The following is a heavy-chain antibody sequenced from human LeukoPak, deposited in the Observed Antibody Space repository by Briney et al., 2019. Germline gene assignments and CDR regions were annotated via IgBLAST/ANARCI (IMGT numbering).Heavy chain of an antibody. J-gene: IGHJ4*02. CDR3: ARRRGVVVGH. CDR1: GGSISSGGYY. Sequence: SQTLSLTCTVSGGSISSGGYYWSWLRQHPGKGLGWIGYIYYSGSTYYNPSLKSRVTISVHTSKNQFSLKLSSVTAADTAVYYCARRRGVVVGHWGQGTLVTVSS. D-gene: IGHD2-21*01. CDR2: IYYSGST. V-gene: IGHV4-31*03.